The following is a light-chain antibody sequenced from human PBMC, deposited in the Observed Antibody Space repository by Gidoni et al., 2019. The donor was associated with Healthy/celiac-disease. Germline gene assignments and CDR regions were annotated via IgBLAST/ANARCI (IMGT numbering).Light chain of an antibody. CDR1: QSISSY. CDR3: QQSYSTRWT. CDR2: AAS. V-gene: IGKV1-39*01. Sequence: DFQLPQSPSSLSASVGDRVTITCRASQSISSYLNWYQQKPGKAPKLLIYAASSLQSGVPSRFSGSGSGTDFTLTISSLQPEDFATYYCQQSYSTRWTFGQGTKVEIK. J-gene: IGKJ1*01.